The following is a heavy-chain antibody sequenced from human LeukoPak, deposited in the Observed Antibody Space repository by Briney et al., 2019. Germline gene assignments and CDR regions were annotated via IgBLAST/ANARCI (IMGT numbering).Heavy chain of an antibody. CDR1: GFTFSSYT. D-gene: IGHD4-17*01. CDR3: ARDDFGDYVIDY. Sequence: QSGGSLRLSCAASGFTFSSYTMNWVRQALGKGLEWISFISSDSSAIHYADSVKGRFTISRDNAKNSLYLHMNSLRDEDTAVYYCARDDFGDYVIDYWGQGTLVTVSS. J-gene: IGHJ4*02. CDR2: ISSDSSAI. V-gene: IGHV3-48*02.